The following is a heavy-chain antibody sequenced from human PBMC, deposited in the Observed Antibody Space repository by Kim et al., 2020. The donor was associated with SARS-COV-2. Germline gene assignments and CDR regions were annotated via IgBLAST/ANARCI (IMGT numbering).Heavy chain of an antibody. D-gene: IGHD2-15*01. J-gene: IGHJ6*02. CDR1: GGSISSSNW. CDR3: ARVFMGYCSGGSCYSDYYGMDV. CDR2: IYHSGST. V-gene: IGHV4-4*02. Sequence: GTLSLTCAVSGGSISSSNWWSWVRQPPGKGLEWIGEIYHSGSTNYNPSLKSRVTISVDKSKNQFSLKLSSVTAADTAVYYCARVFMGYCSGGSCYSDYYGMDVWGQGTTVTVSS.